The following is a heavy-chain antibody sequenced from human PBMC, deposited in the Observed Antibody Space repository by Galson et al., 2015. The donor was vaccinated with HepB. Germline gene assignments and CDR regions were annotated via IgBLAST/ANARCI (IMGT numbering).Heavy chain of an antibody. Sequence: SLRLSCAASGFTFSSFTMNWVRQAPGKRLEWVSYISTTGTNIFYVDSVKGRFAVSRDNAKNSLYLQMNSLRAEDTAIYYCARVVLSGSYWYFDFWGQGTLSPSPQ. CDR3: ARVVLSGSYWYFDF. V-gene: IGHV3-48*01. CDR1: GFTFSSFT. CDR2: ISTTGTNI. J-gene: IGHJ4*02. D-gene: IGHD1-26*01.